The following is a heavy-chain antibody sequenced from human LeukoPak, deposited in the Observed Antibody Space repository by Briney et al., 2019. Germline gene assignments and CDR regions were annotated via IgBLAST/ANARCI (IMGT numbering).Heavy chain of an antibody. V-gene: IGHV4-61*02. CDR3: ARDTIGSYFDY. D-gene: IGHD5-24*01. CDR2: IYTSGST. J-gene: IGHJ4*02. CDR1: GGSISSGSYY. Sequence: PSQTLSLTCTVSGGSISSGSYYWSWIRQPAGKGLEWIGRIYTSGSTNYNPSLKSRVTISVDTSKNQFSLKLSSVTAADTAVYYCARDTIGSYFDYWGQGTLVTVSS.